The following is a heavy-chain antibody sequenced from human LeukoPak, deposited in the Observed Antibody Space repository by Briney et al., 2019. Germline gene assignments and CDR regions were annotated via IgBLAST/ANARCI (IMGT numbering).Heavy chain of an antibody. CDR2: ISSSSSYI. CDR1: GFTFSSYS. D-gene: IGHD4-17*01. CDR3: ARAVSKDDYGDYEDI. J-gene: IGHJ3*02. Sequence: GGALRLSCAASGFTFSSYSMNWVRQAAGKGLEWVSSISSSSSYIYYADSVKGRFTISRDNANISLYLQMNSLRAEDTAVYYCARAVSKDDYGDYEDIWGQGTMVTVSS. V-gene: IGHV3-21*01.